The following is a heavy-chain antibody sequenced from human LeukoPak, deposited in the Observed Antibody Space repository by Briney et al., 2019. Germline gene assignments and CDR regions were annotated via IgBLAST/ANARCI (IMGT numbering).Heavy chain of an antibody. Sequence: LSGTLSLTCTVSGGSIVASDWWTWVRQIPGKGPEWIGEVFHTGSRNYSPSLKGRVTVSIDKYKSQFYLQLNSVTAADTGVYFCSRRNSLYDAFDIWGQGTLTVVSS. D-gene: IGHD2-21*01. V-gene: IGHV4-4*02. CDR3: SRRNSLYDAFDI. CDR2: VFHTGSR. CDR1: GGSIVASDW. J-gene: IGHJ3*02.